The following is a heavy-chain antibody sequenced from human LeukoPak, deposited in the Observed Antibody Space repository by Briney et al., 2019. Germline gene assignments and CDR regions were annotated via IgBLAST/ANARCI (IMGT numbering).Heavy chain of an antibody. V-gene: IGHV4-61*08. CDR1: GGSISSGGYY. Sequence: PSQTLSLTCTVSGGSISSGGYYWSWIRQHPGKGLEWIGYIYYSGSTNYNPSLKSRVTISVDTSKNQFSLKLSSVTAADTAVYYCASSHCSSTSCPFDYWGQGTLVTVSS. J-gene: IGHJ4*02. CDR2: IYYSGST. CDR3: ASSHCSSTSCPFDY. D-gene: IGHD2-2*01.